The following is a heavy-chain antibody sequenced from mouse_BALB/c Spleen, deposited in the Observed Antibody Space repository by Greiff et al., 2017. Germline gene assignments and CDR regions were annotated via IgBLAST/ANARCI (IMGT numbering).Heavy chain of an antibody. D-gene: IGHD2-14*01. CDR1: GFTFSSYA. CDR3: ARDRRVRDYYAMDY. Sequence: EVQLVESGGGLVKPGGSLKLSCAASGFTFSSYAMSWVRQSPEKRLEWVAEISSGGSYTYYPDTVTGRFTISRDNAKNTLYLEMSSLRSEDTAMYYCARDRRVRDYYAMDYWGQGTSVTVSS. J-gene: IGHJ4*01. V-gene: IGHV5-9-4*01. CDR2: ISSGGSYT.